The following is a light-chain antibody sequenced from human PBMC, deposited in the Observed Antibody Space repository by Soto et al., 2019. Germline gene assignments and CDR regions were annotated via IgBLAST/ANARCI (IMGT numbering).Light chain of an antibody. CDR2: GAP. J-gene: IGKJ2*01. Sequence: EIVLTQSPGTLSLSPGERATLSCRASQSVSSSYLAWYQQKPGQSPRVLIYGAPSRATGIPDRFSGSGSGTDFTLTISRLEPEDFAMYYCAEYGSSPPNTFGQRTKLGIK. V-gene: IGKV3-20*01. CDR1: QSVSSSY. CDR3: AEYGSSPPNT.